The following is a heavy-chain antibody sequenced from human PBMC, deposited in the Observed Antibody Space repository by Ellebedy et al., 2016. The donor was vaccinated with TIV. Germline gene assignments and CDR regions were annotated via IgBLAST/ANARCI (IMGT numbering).Heavy chain of an antibody. CDR2: INHSGST. D-gene: IGHD1-1*01. Sequence: SETLSLTXAVYGGSFSGYYWSWIRQPPGKGLEWIGEINHSGSTNYNPSLKSRVTISVDTSKNQFSLKLSSVTAADTAVYYCARGEEVTELWGQGTLVTVSS. CDR3: ARGEEVTEL. J-gene: IGHJ1*01. V-gene: IGHV4-34*01. CDR1: GGSFSGYY.